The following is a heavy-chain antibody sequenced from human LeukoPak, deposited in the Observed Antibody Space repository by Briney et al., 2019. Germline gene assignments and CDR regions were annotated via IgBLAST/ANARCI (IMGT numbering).Heavy chain of an antibody. CDR2: INPSGGGT. CDR1: GYTFTGYY. CDR3: ARGYYGGLAWCDY. D-gene: IGHD4-23*01. Sequence: GASVKVSCKASGYTFTGYYVHWVRQAPGQGLEWMGVINPSGGGTSYAQKFQGRVTMTRDTSTATVYMNLSSLRSEDTAVYYCARGYYGGLAWCDYWGQGTLVTVSS. V-gene: IGHV1-46*01. J-gene: IGHJ4*02.